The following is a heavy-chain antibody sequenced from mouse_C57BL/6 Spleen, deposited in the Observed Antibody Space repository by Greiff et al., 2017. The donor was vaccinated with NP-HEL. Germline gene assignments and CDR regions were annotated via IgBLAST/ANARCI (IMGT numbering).Heavy chain of an antibody. CDR3: ARRRYYGQLRGYFDV. Sequence: EVQLQQSGPELVKPGASVKISCKASGYTFTDYYMNWVKQSHGKSLEWIGDINPNNGGTSYNQKFKGKATLTVDKSSSTAYMELRSLTSEDSAVYYCARRRYYGQLRGYFDVWGTGTTVTVSS. D-gene: IGHD1-1*02. CDR2: INPNNGGT. CDR1: GYTFTDYY. J-gene: IGHJ1*03. V-gene: IGHV1-26*01.